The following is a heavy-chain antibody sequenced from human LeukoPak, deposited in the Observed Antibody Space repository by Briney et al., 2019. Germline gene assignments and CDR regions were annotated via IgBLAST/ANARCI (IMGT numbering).Heavy chain of an antibody. CDR3: ARASPGVTFDY. D-gene: IGHD5-18*01. CDR1: GYTFSGYY. J-gene: IGHJ4*02. Sequence: GASVKVSCKASGYTFSGYYIFWVRRAPGQGLEWMGWMNPNSGNTGYAQKFQGRVTMTRNTSISTAYMELSSLRSEDTAVYYCARASPGVTFDYWGQGTLVTVSS. CDR2: MNPNSGNT. V-gene: IGHV1-8*02.